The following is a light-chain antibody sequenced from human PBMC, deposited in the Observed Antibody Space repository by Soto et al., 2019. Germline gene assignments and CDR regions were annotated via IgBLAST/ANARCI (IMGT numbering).Light chain of an antibody. Sequence: DIQLTQSPSFLSASVGDRVTITCRANQGISSYLAWYHQKPGKAPKLLIYAASTLQSGVPSRFSGSGSGTEFTLTISSLQPEDFATYYCQQLNSYPLTFGGGTKVDI. CDR2: AAS. CDR3: QQLNSYPLT. CDR1: QGISSY. V-gene: IGKV1-9*01. J-gene: IGKJ4*01.